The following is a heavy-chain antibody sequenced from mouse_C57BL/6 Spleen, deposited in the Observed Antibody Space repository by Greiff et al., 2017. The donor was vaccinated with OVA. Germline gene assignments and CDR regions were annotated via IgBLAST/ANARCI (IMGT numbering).Heavy chain of an antibody. J-gene: IGHJ2*01. V-gene: IGHV5-16*01. CDR2: INYDGSST. D-gene: IGHD4-1*01. CDR1: GFTFSDYY. Sequence: EVKLVESEGGLVQPGSSMKLSCTASGFTFSDYYMAWVRQVPEKGLEWVANINYDGSSTYYLDSLKSRFIISRENAKNILYLQMSSLKSEDTATYYCARASLIGTYYFDYWGQGTTLTVSS. CDR3: ARASLIGTYYFDY.